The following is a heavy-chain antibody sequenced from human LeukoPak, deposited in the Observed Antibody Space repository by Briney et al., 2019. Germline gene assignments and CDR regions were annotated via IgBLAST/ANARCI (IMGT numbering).Heavy chain of an antibody. CDR1: GFTFSYYW. Sequence: GGSLRLSCAASGFTFSYYWMSWVRQAPGKGLEWVSYISSSSSTIYYADSVKGRFTISRDNAKNSLYLQMNSLRAEDTAVYYCARLYCSGGSCYFPWGQGTLVTVSS. CDR2: ISSSSSTI. V-gene: IGHV3-48*01. D-gene: IGHD2-15*01. J-gene: IGHJ4*02. CDR3: ARLYCSGGSCYFP.